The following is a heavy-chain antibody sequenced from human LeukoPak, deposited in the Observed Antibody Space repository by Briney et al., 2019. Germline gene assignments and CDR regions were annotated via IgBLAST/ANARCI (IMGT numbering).Heavy chain of an antibody. D-gene: IGHD2-2*01. CDR3: ARRYCSSTSCYYFDL. J-gene: IGHJ2*01. Sequence: GESLKISCKGSGYSFTSYWIGWVRQMPGKGLEWMGIIYPGDSDTRYSPSFQGQVTISADKSISTAYLQWSSLKASDTAMYYCARRYCSSTSCYYFDLWGRGTLVTVSS. CDR2: IYPGDSDT. V-gene: IGHV5-51*01. CDR1: GYSFTSYW.